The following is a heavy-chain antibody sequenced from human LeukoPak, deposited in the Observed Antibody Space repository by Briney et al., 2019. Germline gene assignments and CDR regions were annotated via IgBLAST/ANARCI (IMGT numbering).Heavy chain of an antibody. V-gene: IGHV3-30-3*01. Sequence: PGRSLRLSCAASGVTFSSYAMHWVRQAPGKGLEWVAVISYDGSNKYYADSVKGRFTISRDNSKNTLYLQMNSLRAEDTAVYYCARGSVHDAFDIWGQGTMVTVSS. CDR3: ARGSVHDAFDI. CDR1: GVTFSSYA. J-gene: IGHJ3*02. D-gene: IGHD4-17*01. CDR2: ISYDGSNK.